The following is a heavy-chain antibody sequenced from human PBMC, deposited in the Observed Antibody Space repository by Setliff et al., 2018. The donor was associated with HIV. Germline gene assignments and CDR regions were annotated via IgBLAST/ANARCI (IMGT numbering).Heavy chain of an antibody. D-gene: IGHD2-2*01. Sequence: SGPTLVNPTQTLTLTCTFSGFSLSTNGVGVGWIRQPPGKALEWLALIYWDDDKGYSPSLKSRLTIPKDTSRNQVVLTLTNVDPVDTATYFCVHTNIVVVPVAIPSYLDYWGQGTLVTVSS. CDR2: IYWDDDK. CDR3: VHTNIVVVPVAIPSYLDY. CDR1: GFSLSTNGVG. V-gene: IGHV2-5*02. J-gene: IGHJ4*02.